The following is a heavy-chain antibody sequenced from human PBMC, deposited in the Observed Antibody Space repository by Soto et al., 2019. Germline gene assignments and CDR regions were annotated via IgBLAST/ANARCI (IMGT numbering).Heavy chain of an antibody. Sequence: QVTLKESGPVLVKPTETLTLTCTVSGFSLSNARMGVSWIRQPPGKALEWLAHIFSNDEKSYSTSLKSRLTISKDTSKSQVVLTMTNMEPVDTATYYCARILIGFGELLPYNWFDPWGQGTLVTVSS. V-gene: IGHV2-26*01. CDR2: IFSNDEK. CDR1: GFSLSNARMG. D-gene: IGHD3-10*01. CDR3: ARILIGFGELLPYNWFDP. J-gene: IGHJ5*02.